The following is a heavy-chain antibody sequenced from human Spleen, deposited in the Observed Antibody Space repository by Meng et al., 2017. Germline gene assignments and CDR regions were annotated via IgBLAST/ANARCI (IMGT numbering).Heavy chain of an antibody. V-gene: IGHV3-23*01. D-gene: IGHD2-15*01. CDR1: GFTFSTYA. CDR3: ATSGSAFSPEYYYYYGMDV. Sequence: GGSLRLSCAASGFTFSTYAMSWVRQAPGKGLEYVSGLSGSGRRTYYADSVKGRFTISRDNSKNTLYLQMNSLRAEDTAVYYCATSGSAFSPEYYYYYGMDVWGQGTTVTVSS. J-gene: IGHJ6*02. CDR2: LSGSGRRT.